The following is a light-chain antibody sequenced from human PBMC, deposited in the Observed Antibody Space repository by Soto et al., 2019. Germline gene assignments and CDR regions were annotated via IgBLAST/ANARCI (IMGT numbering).Light chain of an antibody. V-gene: IGKV3-20*01. Sequence: EIVLTQSPGTLSLSPGERATLSCRASQSVSSSYLAWYQQKPGQAPRLLIYGASSRATGIPDRFSGSGSGTDFTITISRVEPEDFAVYYWQQDGSSPPLTFGGGTKVEIK. CDR1: QSVSSSY. CDR2: GAS. J-gene: IGKJ4*01. CDR3: QQDGSSPPLT.